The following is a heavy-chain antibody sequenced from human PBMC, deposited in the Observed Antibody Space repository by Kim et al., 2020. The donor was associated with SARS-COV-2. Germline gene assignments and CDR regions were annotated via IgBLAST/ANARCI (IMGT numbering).Heavy chain of an antibody. D-gene: IGHD2-2*01. CDR3: ARGSSTLLFGMDV. J-gene: IGHJ6*02. Sequence: YSQKLQGRVTITRDTSASTAYMELSSLRSEDTAVYYCARGSSTLLFGMDVWGQGTTVTVSS. V-gene: IGHV1-3*01.